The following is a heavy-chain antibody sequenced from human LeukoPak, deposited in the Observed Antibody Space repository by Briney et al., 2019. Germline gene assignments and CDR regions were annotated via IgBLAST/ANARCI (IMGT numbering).Heavy chain of an antibody. CDR2: IYYSGST. J-gene: IGHJ4*02. CDR3: ARGRPVGDY. D-gene: IGHD3-16*01. CDR1: GGSISTTSYY. Sequence: SETLSLTCTVSGGSISTTSYYWDWIRQPPGKGLDWIGNIYYSGSTYYNPSLKSRVTISLYTPKNQFSLKLSSVTAADTAVYYCARGRPVGDYWGQGTLVTVSS. V-gene: IGHV4-39*01.